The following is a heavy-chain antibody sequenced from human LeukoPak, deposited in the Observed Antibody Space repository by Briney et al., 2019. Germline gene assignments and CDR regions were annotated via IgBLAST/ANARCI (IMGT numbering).Heavy chain of an antibody. CDR3: ARDILRYYYMDV. CDR2: IYTSGST. CDR1: GGSISSGSYY. D-gene: IGHD3-9*01. Sequence: PSETLSLTRTVSGGSISSGSYYWSWIRQPAGKGLEWIGRIYTSGSTNYNPSLKSRVTISVDTSKNQFSLKLSSVTAADTAVYYCARDILRYYYMDVWGKGTTVTISS. J-gene: IGHJ6*03. V-gene: IGHV4-61*02.